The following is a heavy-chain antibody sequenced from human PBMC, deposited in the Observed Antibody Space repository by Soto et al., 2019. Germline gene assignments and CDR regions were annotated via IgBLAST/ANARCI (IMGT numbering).Heavy chain of an antibody. CDR1: GGSISSYY. CDR2: IFYSGST. Sequence: SETLSLTCTVSGGSISSYYWSWIRQPPGKGLEWIGFIFYSGSTNYNPSFKSGVTISVDTSKNHFSLKLSFVTAADTAVFFCARRRGGDARFYYYYYMDVWGKGTTVTVSS. D-gene: IGHD2-21*02. J-gene: IGHJ6*03. V-gene: IGHV4-59*08. CDR3: ARRRGGDARFYYYYYMDV.